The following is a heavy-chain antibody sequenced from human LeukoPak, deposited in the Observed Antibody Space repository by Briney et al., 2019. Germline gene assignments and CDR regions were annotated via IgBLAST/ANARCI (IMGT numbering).Heavy chain of an antibody. CDR1: GYIFINHG. CDR2: ISAYNGRT. Sequence: ASVKVSCKASGYIFINHGIAWVRQAPGQGLQSMGWISAYNGRTDYAQNLQGRVTMTTDTATTTAYMELRSLTPDDTAVYFCARWGASPNDFWGQGTLVTVSS. CDR3: ARWGASPNDF. J-gene: IGHJ4*02. V-gene: IGHV1-18*01. D-gene: IGHD3-16*01.